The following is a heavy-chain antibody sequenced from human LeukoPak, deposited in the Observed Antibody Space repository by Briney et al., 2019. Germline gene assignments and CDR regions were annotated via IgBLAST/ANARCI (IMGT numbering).Heavy chain of an antibody. D-gene: IGHD6-13*01. CDR2: ISYDGSNK. Sequence: PGGSLRLSCAASGFTFSSYGMHWVRQAPGKGLEGGAVISYDGSNKYYTDSVKGRFTISRDNSKNTVYLQMNSLRAEDTAVYYCAKARGGIAAAGTGGPFDYWGQGTLVTVSS. CDR3: AKARGGIAAAGTGGPFDY. J-gene: IGHJ4*02. V-gene: IGHV3-30*18. CDR1: GFTFSSYG.